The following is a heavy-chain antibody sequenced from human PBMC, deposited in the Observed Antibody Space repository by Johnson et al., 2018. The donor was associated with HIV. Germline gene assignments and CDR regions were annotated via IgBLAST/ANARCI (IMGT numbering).Heavy chain of an antibody. V-gene: IGHV3-7*03. D-gene: IGHD3-16*01. CDR3: ARERVHDMIGLDAFDI. CDR1: GFTFSSYW. J-gene: IGHJ3*02. Sequence: VQLVESGGGLVQHGGSLRLSCAASGFTFSSYWMNWVRQAPGKGLEWVANIKQDGSEKYYVDSVKGRFTISRDNAKNSLHLQMNSLRAEDTALYYCARERVHDMIGLDAFDIWCQWTLVTVSS. CDR2: IKQDGSEK.